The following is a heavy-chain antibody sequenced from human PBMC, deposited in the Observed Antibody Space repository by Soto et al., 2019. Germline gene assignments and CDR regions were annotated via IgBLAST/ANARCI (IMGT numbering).Heavy chain of an antibody. CDR2: TYYRSKWYN. D-gene: IGHD3-16*01. CDR3: GRDYFYKSVDLGVDY. Sequence: SQTLSLPCAISGDSVSSNTAAWNWIRQSPSRGLEWLGRTYYRSKWYNNYAPSVKSRITISPDTSKNQLSLQLNAVTPEDTAVYYSGRDYFYKSVDLGVDYWGQGTLVTVSS. CDR1: GDSVSSNTAA. V-gene: IGHV6-1*01. J-gene: IGHJ4*02.